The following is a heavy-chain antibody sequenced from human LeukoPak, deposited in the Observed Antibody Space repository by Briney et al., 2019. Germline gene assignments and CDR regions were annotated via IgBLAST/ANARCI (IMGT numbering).Heavy chain of an antibody. CDR3: TRDERGAGRKFDS. Sequence: GGSLRLSCAASGFTFCSYSMSWVRQAPGKGLQWVSVISGTSGTKYYAESVKGRFTISRDNSKNMMYLQMNSLRAEDTAIYYCTRDERGAGRKFDSWGQGTLVTVSS. CDR1: GFTFCSYS. CDR2: ISGTSGTK. D-gene: IGHD6-19*01. J-gene: IGHJ4*02. V-gene: IGHV3-23*01.